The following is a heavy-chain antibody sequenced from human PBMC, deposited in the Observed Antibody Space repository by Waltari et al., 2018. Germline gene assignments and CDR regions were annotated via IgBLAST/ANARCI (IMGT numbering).Heavy chain of an antibody. V-gene: IGHV1-24*01. CDR1: GYALTELS. CDR2: FDPEDGET. D-gene: IGHD3-3*01. CDR3: ATVREYYDFWSGYYRTGNRYFDY. J-gene: IGHJ4*02. Sequence: QVQLVQSGAEVKKPGASVKVSCKVSGYALTELSMHWVRQAPGTGHEWMGGFDPEDGETIYAQKFQGRVTMTEDTSTDTAYMELSSLRSEDTAVYYCATVREYYDFWSGYYRTGNRYFDYWGQGTLVTVSS.